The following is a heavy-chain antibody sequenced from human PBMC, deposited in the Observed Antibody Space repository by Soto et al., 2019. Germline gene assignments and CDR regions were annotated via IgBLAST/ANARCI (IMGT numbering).Heavy chain of an antibody. V-gene: IGHV1-46*01. CDR1: GSTFTSYY. J-gene: IGHJ3*02. Sequence: ASVKVSCKASGSTFTSYYMHWVRRAPGQGLEWMGIINPSGGSTSCAQKFQGRVTMTRDTSTSTVYMELSSLSFEDTAVYYCASGSRGDAFDIWGQGTMVTVS. CDR3: ASGSRGDAFDI. CDR2: INPSGGST. D-gene: IGHD1-26*01.